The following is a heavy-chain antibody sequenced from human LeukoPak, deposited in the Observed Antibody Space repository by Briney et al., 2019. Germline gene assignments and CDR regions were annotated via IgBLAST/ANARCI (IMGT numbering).Heavy chain of an antibody. CDR3: VKDFGRNLGGPGY. D-gene: IGHD3-10*01. V-gene: IGHV3-23*01. Sequence: GGSLRLSCAASGFTFSIYTMAWVRQAPGGGLEWVSGINGDGGSTYYADSVKGRFVISRDNSKSTLYLQMNSLRAEDRAVYYCVKDFGRNLGGPGYWGRGTLVTVSS. CDR1: GFTFSIYT. J-gene: IGHJ4*02. CDR2: INGDGGST.